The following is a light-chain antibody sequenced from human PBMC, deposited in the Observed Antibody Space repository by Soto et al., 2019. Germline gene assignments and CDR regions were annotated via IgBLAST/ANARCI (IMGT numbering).Light chain of an antibody. J-gene: IGKJ4*01. V-gene: IGKV3-11*01. Sequence: EIVLTQSPATLSLSPGERATLSCRASQSVGNNLAWYQQKPGQAPGLLIYEASTRATGIPARFSGSGSGTDFALTISILEPEDFAVYYCQQHAHLPLTFGGGTKVEIK. CDR1: QSVGNN. CDR2: EAS. CDR3: QQHAHLPLT.